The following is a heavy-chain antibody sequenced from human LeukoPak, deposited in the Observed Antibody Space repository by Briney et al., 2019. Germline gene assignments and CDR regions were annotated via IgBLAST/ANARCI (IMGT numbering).Heavy chain of an antibody. D-gene: IGHD3-3*01. J-gene: IGHJ3*02. CDR2: INSDGSST. CDR1: GFTFSSYW. Sequence: PGGSLRLSCAASGFTFSSYWMHWVRLAPGKGLVWVSRINSDGSSTSYADSVKGRFTISRDDSKSIAYLQVTSLKTEDAGVYYCTRFTIVGVVDAFDIWGQGTMVTVSS. CDR3: TRFTIVGVVDAFDI. V-gene: IGHV3-74*01.